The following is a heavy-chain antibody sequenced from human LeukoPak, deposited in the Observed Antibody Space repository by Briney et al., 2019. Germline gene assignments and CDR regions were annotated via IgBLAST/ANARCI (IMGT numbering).Heavy chain of an antibody. J-gene: IGHJ4*02. Sequence: GGSLRLSCAVSGFTFSSYGMLWVRQAPGKGLEWVAVIWYDGSKKYYAGSVKGRFTISRDNSKNTLYLQMDSLRAEDTAVYYWANDKGPSDGSATSCSYFDYRGQGTLVTVSS. V-gene: IGHV3-30*02. CDR2: IWYDGSKK. CDR3: ANDKGPSDGSATSCSYFDY. D-gene: IGHD2-2*01. CDR1: GFTFSSYG.